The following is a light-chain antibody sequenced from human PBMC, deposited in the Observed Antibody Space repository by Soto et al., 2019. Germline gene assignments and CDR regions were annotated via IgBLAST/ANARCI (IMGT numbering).Light chain of an antibody. J-gene: IGLJ3*02. CDR2: DVS. Sequence: QSALNQPAPVSGSPRQAITIFCTGNNSDVGGYNGVAWYQQHPGKAPKLMICDVSNRPSGVSNRFSGSKSGNTASLTISGLQAEDEADYYCSSYTSSNSVVFGGGTKVTVL. CDR3: SSYTSSNSVV. CDR1: NSDVGGYNG. V-gene: IGLV2-14*03.